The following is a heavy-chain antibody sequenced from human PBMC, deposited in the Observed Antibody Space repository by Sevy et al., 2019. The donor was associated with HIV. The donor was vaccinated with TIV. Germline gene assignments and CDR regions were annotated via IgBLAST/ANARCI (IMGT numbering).Heavy chain of an antibody. Sequence: ASVKVSCKASGYTFTSYYMHWVRQAPGQGLEWMGIINPRGGSTSYSLKFQGRVTMTRDTSTSTVYMELSSLRSEDTAVYYCARDGVGRDYCSSTSCKYYYYYYGMDVWGQGTTVTVSS. D-gene: IGHD2-2*01. CDR1: GYTFTSYY. CDR3: ARDGVGRDYCSSTSCKYYYYYYGMDV. CDR2: INPRGGST. J-gene: IGHJ6*02. V-gene: IGHV1-46*03.